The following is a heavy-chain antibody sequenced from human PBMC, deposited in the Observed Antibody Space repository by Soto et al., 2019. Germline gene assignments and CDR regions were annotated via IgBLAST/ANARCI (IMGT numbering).Heavy chain of an antibody. D-gene: IGHD6-19*01. CDR1: GDSVSSNSAA. Sequence: QSQTLSLTCAISGDSVSSNSAAWNWIRQSPSRVLEWLGRTYYRYKWYNDYAVSVKSRITINPDTSKNQCSLQLNSVTPQYTAVYYCARYSSGPLDYWGKGPLVPFSS. CDR2: TYYRYKWYN. CDR3: ARYSSGPLDY. V-gene: IGHV6-1*01. J-gene: IGHJ4*02.